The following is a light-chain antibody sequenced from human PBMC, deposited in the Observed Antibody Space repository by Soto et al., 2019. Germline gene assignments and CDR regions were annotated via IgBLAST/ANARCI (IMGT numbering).Light chain of an antibody. CDR1: QCISTY. Sequence: EIVLTQSPATLSLSPGERATLSCRASQCISTYLAWYQQKAGQAPRLLIYDASNRATGIPARFSGSGSGTDFTLTISSLEPDDFAVYYCQHRSNWWTFGQGTKVEIK. CDR3: QHRSNWWT. J-gene: IGKJ1*01. V-gene: IGKV3-11*01. CDR2: DAS.